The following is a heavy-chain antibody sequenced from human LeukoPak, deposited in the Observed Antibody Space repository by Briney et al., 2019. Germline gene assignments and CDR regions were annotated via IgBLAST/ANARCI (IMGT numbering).Heavy chain of an antibody. Sequence: GSSVKVSCKASGGTFSSYTISWVRQAPGQGLEWMGRIIPILGIANYAQKFQGRVTITADKSTSTAYMELSSLRSEDTAVYYCARCGQLLYSNYITWGQGTLVTVSS. CDR1: GGTFSSYT. CDR2: IIPILGIA. D-gene: IGHD4-11*01. CDR3: ARCGQLLYSNYIT. V-gene: IGHV1-69*02. J-gene: IGHJ4*02.